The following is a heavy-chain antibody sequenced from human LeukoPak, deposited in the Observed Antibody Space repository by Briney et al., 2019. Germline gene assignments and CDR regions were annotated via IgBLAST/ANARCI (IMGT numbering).Heavy chain of an antibody. J-gene: IGHJ4*02. V-gene: IGHV3-11*01. D-gene: IGHD3-9*01. Sequence: GGSLRLSCAASGFTFSDYYMSWIRQAPGKGLEWVSYISGSGSTIYYADSVKGRFTISRDNAKNSLYLQMNSLRAEDTAVYYCARVLTGYSATFDYWGQGTLATVSS. CDR1: GFTFSDYY. CDR3: ARVLTGYSATFDY. CDR2: ISGSGSTI.